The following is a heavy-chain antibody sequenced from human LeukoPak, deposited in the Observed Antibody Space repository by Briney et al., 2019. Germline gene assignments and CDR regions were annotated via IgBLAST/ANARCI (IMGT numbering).Heavy chain of an antibody. D-gene: IGHD2-2*03. CDR2: IRPNGGGT. CDR3: ARKINYRGYLY. J-gene: IGHJ4*02. Sequence: ASVKVSCKASGYTFIDYSLHWVRQAPGQGLQWMGWIRPNGGGTNYAQEFQGRVTMTRDTSINTAYMELSGLRSDNTAIYYCARKINYRGYLYWGQGTLVIVSS. CDR1: GYTFIDYS. V-gene: IGHV1-2*02.